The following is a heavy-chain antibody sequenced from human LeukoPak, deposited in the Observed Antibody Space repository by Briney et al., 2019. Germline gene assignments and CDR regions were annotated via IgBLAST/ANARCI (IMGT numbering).Heavy chain of an antibody. D-gene: IGHD2-15*01. CDR1: GGSISSYY. Sequence: SETLSLTCTVSGGSISSYYWSWIRQPPGKGLEWIGYIYYSGSTNYNPSLKSRVTISVDTSKNQFSLKLSSVTAADTAVYYCAREVGYCSGGSCDTNNWFDPWGQGTLVTVSS. V-gene: IGHV4-59*01. J-gene: IGHJ5*02. CDR2: IYYSGST. CDR3: AREVGYCSGGSCDTNNWFDP.